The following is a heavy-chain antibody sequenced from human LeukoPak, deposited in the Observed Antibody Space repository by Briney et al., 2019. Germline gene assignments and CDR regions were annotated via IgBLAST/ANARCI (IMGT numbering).Heavy chain of an antibody. J-gene: IGHJ6*04. D-gene: IGHD6-13*01. CDR2: IYYSGST. CDR1: GGSISSGGYY. V-gene: IGHV4-31*03. Sequence: SQTLSLTCTVSGGSISSGGYYWSWIRQHPGKGLEWIGYIYYSGSTYYNPSLKSRVTISVDTSKNQFFLKLSSVTAADTAVYYCARDSWSVKAAAGQLGMDVWGKGTTVTVSS. CDR3: ARDSWSVKAAAGQLGMDV.